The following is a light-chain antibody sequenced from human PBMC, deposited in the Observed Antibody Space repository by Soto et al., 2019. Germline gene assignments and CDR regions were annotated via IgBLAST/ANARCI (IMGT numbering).Light chain of an antibody. V-gene: IGKV3-20*01. CDR3: QQYGSSPQT. CDR2: GAS. Sequence: EIVLTQSPGTLSLSPVERATLSCMASQSVSNNYLAWYQQKPGQAPRLLIYGASSRATGIPDRFSGSGSGTDFTLTISRLEPEDFAVYYCQQYGSSPQTFGQGTKVDIK. CDR1: QSVSNNY. J-gene: IGKJ1*01.